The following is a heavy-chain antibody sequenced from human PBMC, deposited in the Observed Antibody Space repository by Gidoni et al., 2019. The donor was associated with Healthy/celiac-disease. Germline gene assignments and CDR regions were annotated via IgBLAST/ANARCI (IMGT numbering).Heavy chain of an antibody. J-gene: IGHJ6*02. V-gene: IGHV1-18*01. Sequence: QVQLVQSGAEVTKPGASVKVSCQASASTFTSYGITWLRPAPGQGLEWMGWISAYNSNTNYAQKLQGRVTMTTDTSTSTAYMELRSLGSDDTAVYYCASGDYDFWSGYYTSSFGLYGMDVWGQGTTVTVSS. CDR1: ASTFTSYG. CDR2: ISAYNSNT. D-gene: IGHD3-3*01. CDR3: ASGDYDFWSGYYTSSFGLYGMDV.